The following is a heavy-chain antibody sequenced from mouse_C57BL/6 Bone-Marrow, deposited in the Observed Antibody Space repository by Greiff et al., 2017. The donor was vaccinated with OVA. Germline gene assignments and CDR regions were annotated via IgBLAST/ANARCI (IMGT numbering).Heavy chain of an antibody. J-gene: IGHJ2*01. V-gene: IGHV5-4*01. CDR2: ISDGGSYT. CDR1: GFTFSSYA. CDR3: AREGTTANYFDY. Sequence: EVQLQESGGGLVKPGGSLKLSCAASGFTFSSYAMSWVRQTPEKRLEWVATISDGGSYTYYPDNVKGRFTISRDNAKNNLYLQMSHLKSEDTAMYYCAREGTTANYFDYWGQGTTLTVSS. D-gene: IGHD1-2*01.